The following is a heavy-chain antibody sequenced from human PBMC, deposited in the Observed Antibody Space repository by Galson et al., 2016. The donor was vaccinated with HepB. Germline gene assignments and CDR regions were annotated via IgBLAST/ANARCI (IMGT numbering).Heavy chain of an antibody. J-gene: IGHJ2*01. CDR2: INEDGSKE. V-gene: IGHV3-7*05. CDR3: VRDQRGTWERYFDL. Sequence: SLRLSCAASGFNFVPYWMNWVRQAPGKGPEWVATINEDGSKEIYADSVRGRFAISRDNGKKTLHLQMSSLRAEDTAVYSCVRDQRGTWERYFDLWGRGTLVTVSS. D-gene: IGHD1-26*01. CDR1: GFNFVPYW.